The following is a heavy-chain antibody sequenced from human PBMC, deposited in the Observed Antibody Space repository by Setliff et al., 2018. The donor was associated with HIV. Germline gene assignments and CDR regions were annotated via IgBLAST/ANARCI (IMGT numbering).Heavy chain of an antibody. Sequence: TLSLTCTVSGGSLRSHYWSWIRQPPGKGLEWIGSFYHTGSTHYNPSLKSRTTMSLDTSRNQVSLKLSSVSAADTAVYYCARDQGLELRGDYYYYGMDVWGQGTTVTVSS. CDR1: GGSLRSHY. J-gene: IGHJ6*02. CDR3: ARDQGLELRGDYYYYGMDV. D-gene: IGHD1-7*01. CDR2: FYHTGST. V-gene: IGHV4-59*11.